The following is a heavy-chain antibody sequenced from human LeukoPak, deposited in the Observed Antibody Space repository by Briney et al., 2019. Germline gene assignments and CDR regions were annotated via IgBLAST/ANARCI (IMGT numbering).Heavy chain of an antibody. CDR1: GFTFSSYS. Sequence: PGGSLRLSCAASGFTFSSYSMNWVRQAPGKGLEWVSGISWNSGSIGYADSVKGRFTISRDNAKNSLYLQMNSLRAEDMALYYCTKSGCSSTTCYYNSWGQGTLVTVSS. CDR2: ISWNSGSI. D-gene: IGHD2-2*01. CDR3: TKSGCSSTTCYYNS. V-gene: IGHV3-9*03. J-gene: IGHJ4*02.